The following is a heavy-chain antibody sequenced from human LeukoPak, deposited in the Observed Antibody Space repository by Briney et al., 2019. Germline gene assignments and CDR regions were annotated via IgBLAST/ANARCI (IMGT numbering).Heavy chain of an antibody. CDR2: ISGSGGST. J-gene: IGHJ4*02. V-gene: IGHV3-23*01. CDR3: AKVYYYDSSGYLDY. Sequence: PGGSLRLSCAVSGFTFSSYAMSWVRQAPGKGLEWVSAISGSGGSTYYAGSVKGRFTISRDNSKNTLYLQMNSLRAEDTAVYYCAKVYYYDSSGYLDYWGQGTLVTVSS. D-gene: IGHD3-22*01. CDR1: GFTFSSYA.